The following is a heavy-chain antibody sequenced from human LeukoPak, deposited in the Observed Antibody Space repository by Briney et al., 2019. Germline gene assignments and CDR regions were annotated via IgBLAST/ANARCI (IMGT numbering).Heavy chain of an antibody. CDR1: GFTFSSYG. V-gene: IGHV3-33*01. CDR2: LWKGGSNK. J-gene: IGHJ4*02. CDR3: ARDLGGRAGY. D-gene: IGHD1-26*01. Sequence: PGGSLRLSCAASGFTFSSYGMLWVRQAPGKGLEGGAVLWKGGSNKYYADSVKGRFTIHRDNSKTTLYLQMNSLRAEDTGVSYCARDLGGRAGYCGQGTLVTVSS.